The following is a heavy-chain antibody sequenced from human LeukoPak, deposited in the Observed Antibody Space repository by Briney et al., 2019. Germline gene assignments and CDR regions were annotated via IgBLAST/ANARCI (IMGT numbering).Heavy chain of an antibody. J-gene: IGHJ6*03. CDR1: GYSFSSYW. V-gene: IGHV5-51*01. CDR3: ARRADSYYDYMDV. CDR2: IYPGDSDT. Sequence: GESLKISCKGSGYSFSSYWIGWVRQMPGKGLEWMGIIYPGDSDTRYSPSFQGQVTISADKSISTAYLQWSSLKASDTAMYYCARRADSYYDYMDVWGKGTTVTVSS.